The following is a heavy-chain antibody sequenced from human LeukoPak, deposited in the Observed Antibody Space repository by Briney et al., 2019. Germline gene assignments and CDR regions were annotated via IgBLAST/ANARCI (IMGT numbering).Heavy chain of an antibody. D-gene: IGHD4-11*01. CDR1: GFTFSSYA. Sequence: GGSLRLSCAASGFTFSSYAISWVRQAPGQGLEWMGGIIPIFGTANYAQKFQGRVTITADESTSTAYMELSSLRSEDTAVYYCARENDYTKALDYWGQGTLVTVSS. J-gene: IGHJ4*02. V-gene: IGHV1-69*01. CDR2: IIPIFGTA. CDR3: ARENDYTKALDY.